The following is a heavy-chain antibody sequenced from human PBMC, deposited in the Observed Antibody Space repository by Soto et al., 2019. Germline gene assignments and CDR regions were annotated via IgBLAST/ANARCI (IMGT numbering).Heavy chain of an antibody. CDR3: ARQHWNYGAFNI. CDR1: GDSITSSSYY. V-gene: IGHV4-39*01. J-gene: IGHJ3*02. D-gene: IGHD1-7*01. Sequence: PSETLSLTCSVSGDSITSSSYYWGWIRQPPGKGLEWIGSGYHRGNTYYNPSLKSRVTISVDTSKNQFSLKLNSLTAADTAIYYCARQHWNYGAFNIWGQGTMVT. CDR2: GYHRGNT.